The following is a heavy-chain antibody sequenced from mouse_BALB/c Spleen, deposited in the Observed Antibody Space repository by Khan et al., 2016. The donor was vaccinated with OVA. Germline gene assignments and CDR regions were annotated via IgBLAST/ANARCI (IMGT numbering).Heavy chain of an antibody. CDR3: ARHGSTSWFPY. J-gene: IGHJ3*01. Sequence: VQLQQSGPELMKPGASVKISCKASGYSFTSYYIHWVKQSHGKTLEWIGYIDPFNGGSTYNQKFKVKATLTVDKSSNTAYMHRTSLTSEDSAVXYSARHGSTSWFPYWGQGTLVTVSA. CDR2: IDPFNGGS. CDR1: GYSFTSYY. V-gene: IGHV1S135*01. D-gene: IGHD1-1*01.